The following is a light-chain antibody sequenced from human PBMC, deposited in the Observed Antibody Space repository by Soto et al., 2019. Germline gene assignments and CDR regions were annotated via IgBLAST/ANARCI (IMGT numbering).Light chain of an antibody. CDR3: QSYDSSLSGSI. CDR2: GNN. V-gene: IGLV1-40*01. Sequence: QSVLTQPPSVSGAPGQRVTISCTGSSFNIGAGYGVHWYQQLPGTAPKLLIDGNNNRPSGVPDRFSGSKSGTSASLAITGLQAGDEADYYCQSYDSSLSGSIFGGGTKLTVL. J-gene: IGLJ2*01. CDR1: SFNIGAGYG.